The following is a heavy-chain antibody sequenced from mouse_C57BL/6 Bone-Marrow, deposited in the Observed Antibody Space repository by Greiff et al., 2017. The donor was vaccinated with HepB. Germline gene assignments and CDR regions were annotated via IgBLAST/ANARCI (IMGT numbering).Heavy chain of an antibody. J-gene: IGHJ2*01. CDR2: IDPETGGT. CDR3: TRYEDGRRAFDF. Sequence: QVLLQQSGAELVRPGASVTLSCKASGYNFTDYEMHWVKQTPVHGLEWIGSIDPETGGTAYNQKFKGKTILTADKSSSTAYMELRSLTSEDSAVYYCTRYEDGRRAFDFWGTGTTLTVSS. D-gene: IGHD1-1*01. V-gene: IGHV1-15*01. CDR1: GYNFTDYE.